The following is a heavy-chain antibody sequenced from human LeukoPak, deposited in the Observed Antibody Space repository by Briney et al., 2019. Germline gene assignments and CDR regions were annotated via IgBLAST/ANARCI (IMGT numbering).Heavy chain of an antibody. J-gene: IGHJ4*02. V-gene: IGHV3-7*01. CDR3: ARIYCTRTDCYYDY. CDR1: GFTFSNYW. CDR2: IKPDGSDT. Sequence: GGSLRLSCAASGFTFSNYWMSWVRQAPGKGLEWVANIKPDGSDTYYVDSVKGRFTISRDTARNSLYLQMHSLRAEGTAVYFCARIYCTRTDCYYDYWGQGALVTVSS. D-gene: IGHD2-2*01.